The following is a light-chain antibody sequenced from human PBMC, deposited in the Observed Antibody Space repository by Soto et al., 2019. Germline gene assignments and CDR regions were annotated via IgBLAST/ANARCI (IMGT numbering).Light chain of an antibody. CDR3: CSYAGSNNYV. V-gene: IGLV2-8*01. Sequence: QSALTQPPSASGSPGQSVTISCTGTSSDVGGYKYVSWFQQHPGKAPKLMICEVNKRPSGVPDRFSGSRSGNTASLTVSGLQAEDEADYYCCSYAGSNNYVFGTGTKLTVL. CDR1: SSDVGGYKY. J-gene: IGLJ1*01. CDR2: EVN.